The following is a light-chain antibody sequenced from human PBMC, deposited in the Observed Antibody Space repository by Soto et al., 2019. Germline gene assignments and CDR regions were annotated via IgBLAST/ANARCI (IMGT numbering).Light chain of an antibody. V-gene: IGLV2-14*01. CDR3: SSFTSKSTLI. J-gene: IGLJ2*01. Sequence: QSVLTQPASVSGSPGQSITISCAGTIRDVGAYNLVSWYQQYPGRAPQLILYEVRNRPSGISFRFSGFKSGNTASLTISGLQAEDEAEYYCSSFTSKSTLIFGGGTKLTVL. CDR1: IRDVGAYNL. CDR2: EVR.